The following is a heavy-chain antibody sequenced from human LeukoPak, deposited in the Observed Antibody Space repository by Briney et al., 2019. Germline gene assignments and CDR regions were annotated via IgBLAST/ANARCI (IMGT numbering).Heavy chain of an antibody. V-gene: IGHV1-46*01. CDR1: GYTFTGYY. CDR2: INPSGGST. J-gene: IGHJ4*02. CDR3: ARAWVLLAAAGTYYFDY. Sequence: EASVKVSCKASGYTFTGYYMHWVRQAPGQGLEWMGIINPSGGSTSYAQKFQGRVTMTRDTSTSTVYMELSSLRSEDTAVYYCARAWVLLAAAGTYYFDYWGQGTLVTVSS. D-gene: IGHD6-13*01.